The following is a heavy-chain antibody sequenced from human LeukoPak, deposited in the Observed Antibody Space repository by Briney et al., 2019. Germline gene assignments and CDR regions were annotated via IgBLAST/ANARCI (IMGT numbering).Heavy chain of an antibody. V-gene: IGHV3-48*01. Sequence: GGSLRLSCAASGFTFSSYSMNWVCQAPGKWLEWVSYISSSSSTIYYADSVKGRFTISRDNAKNSLYLQMNSLRAEDTAVYYCARLIVDSTYMDVWGKGTTVTVSS. CDR3: ARLIVDSTYMDV. CDR2: ISSSSSTI. J-gene: IGHJ6*03. CDR1: GFTFSSYS. D-gene: IGHD3/OR15-3a*01.